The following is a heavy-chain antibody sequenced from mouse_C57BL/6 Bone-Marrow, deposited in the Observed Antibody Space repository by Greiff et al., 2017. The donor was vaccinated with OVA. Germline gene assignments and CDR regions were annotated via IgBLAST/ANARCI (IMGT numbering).Heavy chain of an antibody. V-gene: IGHV5-4*03. D-gene: IGHD2-5*01. CDR1: GFTFSSYA. CDR2: ISDGGSYT. Sequence: EVNVVESGGGLVKPGGSLKLSCAASGFTFSSYAMSWVRQTPEKRLEWVATISDGGSYTYYPDNVKGRFTISRDNAKNNLYLQMSHLKSEDTAMYYCARGGIVTTFYYFDYWGQGTTLTVSS. CDR3: ARGGIVTTFYYFDY. J-gene: IGHJ2*01.